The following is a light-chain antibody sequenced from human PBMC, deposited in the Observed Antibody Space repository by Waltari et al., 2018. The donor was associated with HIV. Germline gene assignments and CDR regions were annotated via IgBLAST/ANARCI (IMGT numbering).Light chain of an antibody. CDR2: EVN. V-gene: IGLV2-11*01. J-gene: IGLJ1*01. Sequence: QSALTQPRSVSGSPGQSVTISCTVTSSDIGSFDYVSWYQQYPGKAHKVIIYEVNQRPSGVPDRFTGSKSGITASLTISGLQGDDEADYYCCSYAGSYTYVFGTGTKVNVL. CDR1: SSDIGSFDY. CDR3: CSYAGSYTYV.